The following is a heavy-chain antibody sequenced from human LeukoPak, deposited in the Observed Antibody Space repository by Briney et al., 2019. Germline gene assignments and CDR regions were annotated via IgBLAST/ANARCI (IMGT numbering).Heavy chain of an antibody. CDR2: ISGSGGST. CDR3: ATRKLGNDY. D-gene: IGHD7-27*01. CDR1: GFTFSSYG. J-gene: IGHJ4*02. V-gene: IGHV3-23*01. Sequence: GGTLRLSCAASGFTFSSYGMSWVRQAPGKGLEWVSAISGSGGSTYYADSVKGRFTISRDNAKNSLHLQMNSLRAEDTAVYYCATRKLGNDYWGQGTLVTVSS.